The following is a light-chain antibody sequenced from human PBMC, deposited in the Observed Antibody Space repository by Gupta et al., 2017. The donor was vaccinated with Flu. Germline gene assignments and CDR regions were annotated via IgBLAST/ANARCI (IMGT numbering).Light chain of an antibody. Sequence: GDKVTISCRASHVIISYLNWYQQTSGKDPQLLIYGASSLQSGGPSRFSGSASGTDFTLPISSLQPEDSATYYCQQSHSTPLTFGGGTKVDI. V-gene: IGKV1-39*01. J-gene: IGKJ4*01. CDR3: QQSHSTPLT. CDR1: HVIISY. CDR2: GAS.